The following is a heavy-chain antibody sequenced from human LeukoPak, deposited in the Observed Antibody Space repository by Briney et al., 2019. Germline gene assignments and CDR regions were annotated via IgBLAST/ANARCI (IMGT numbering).Heavy chain of an antibody. Sequence: GESLTISCNGSAYRFTSYLIGWVRHMPRQGLEWMGIIYPGDSDTRYSPSFQGQVTISADKSISTAYLQWTRLKASYTAMYYCAGHGSLGSGGSNWGQGTLVTVSS. V-gene: IGHV5-51*01. J-gene: IGHJ4*02. CDR3: AGHGSLGSGGSN. CDR1: AYRFTSYL. D-gene: IGHD3-10*01. CDR2: IYPGDSDT.